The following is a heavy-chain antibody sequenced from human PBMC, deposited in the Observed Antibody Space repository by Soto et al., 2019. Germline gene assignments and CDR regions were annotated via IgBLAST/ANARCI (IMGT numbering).Heavy chain of an antibody. CDR2: IIPIFGTA. J-gene: IGHJ4*02. Sequence: QVQLVQSGAEVKKPGSSVKVSCKASGGTFSSYAISWVRQAPGQGLEWMGGIIPIFGTANYAQKFQGRVTITAYESTSTGYMERSSLRSEDTAVYYCSRAEGYSSSSLHYWGQGTLVTVSS. V-gene: IGHV1-69*01. CDR1: GGTFSSYA. D-gene: IGHD6-6*01. CDR3: SRAEGYSSSSLHY.